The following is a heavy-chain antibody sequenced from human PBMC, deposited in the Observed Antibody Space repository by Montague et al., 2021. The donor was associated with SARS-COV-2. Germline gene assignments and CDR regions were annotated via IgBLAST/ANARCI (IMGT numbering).Heavy chain of an antibody. J-gene: IGHJ4*02. CDR3: ARHVRSLLVRGPDFDY. CDR1: GGSISSYY. D-gene: IGHD3-10*01. CDR2: IYYSGST. Sequence: SETLSLTCTVSGGSISSYYWSWIRQPPGKGLEWIGHIYYSGSTNYNPSLKSRVTISVDTSKNQFSLKLSSVTAADTAVYYCARHVRSLLVRGPDFDYWGQGTLVTVSS. V-gene: IGHV4-59*08.